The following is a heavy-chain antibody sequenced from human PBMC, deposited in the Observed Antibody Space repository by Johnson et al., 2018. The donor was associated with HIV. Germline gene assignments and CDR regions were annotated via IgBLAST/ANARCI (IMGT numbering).Heavy chain of an antibody. CDR2: ISYDGSNK. CDR1: GFTFSSYA. V-gene: IGHV3-30-3*01. CDR3: AREELEPEVCDI. J-gene: IGHJ3*02. Sequence: QVQLVESGGGVVQPGRSLRLSCAASGFTFSSYAMHWVRQAPGKGLEWVAVISYDGSNKYYADSVKGRFTISRDNSKNTLYLQMNSLRAEDTAVYYCAREELEPEVCDIWGQGTMVTVSS. D-gene: IGHD1-1*01.